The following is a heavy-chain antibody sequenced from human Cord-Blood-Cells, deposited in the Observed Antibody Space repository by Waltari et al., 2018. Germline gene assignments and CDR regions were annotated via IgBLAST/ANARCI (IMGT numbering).Heavy chain of an antibody. CDR2: MNPNSGNT. J-gene: IGHJ6*03. D-gene: IGHD2-2*01. Sequence: QVQLVQSGAEVKKPGASVKVSCKASGYTFTSYDINWVRQATGQGLEWMGWMNPNSGNTGYAQKFQGRVTITRNTSISTAYMELSSLRSEDTAVYYGARDSRYCSSTSCHYYYYYYMDVWGKGTTVTVSS. CDR1: GYTFTSYD. V-gene: IGHV1-8*03. CDR3: ARDSRYCSSTSCHYYYYYYMDV.